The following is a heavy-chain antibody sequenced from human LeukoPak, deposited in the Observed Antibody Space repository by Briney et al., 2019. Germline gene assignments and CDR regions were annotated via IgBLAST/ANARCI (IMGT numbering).Heavy chain of an antibody. J-gene: IGHJ4*02. V-gene: IGHV1-69*13. D-gene: IGHD4-17*01. Sequence: SVKVSCKASGGTFSSYAISWVRQAPGQGLEWMGGIIPIFGTANYAQKFQGRVTITADESTSTAYMELSSLRSEDTAVYYCARDYDYGDYYFDYWGQGTPVTVSS. CDR1: GGTFSSYA. CDR3: ARDYDYGDYYFDY. CDR2: IIPIFGTA.